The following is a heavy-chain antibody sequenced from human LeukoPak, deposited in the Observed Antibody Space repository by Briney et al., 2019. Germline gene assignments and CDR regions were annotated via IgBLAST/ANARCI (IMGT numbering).Heavy chain of an antibody. Sequence: SVKVSCKASGGTFSSYAISWVRQAPGKGLEGMGGIIPIFGIANYAQKFQGRVTITADESTSTAYMELSSLRSEDTAVYYCAREGVDTAMVINWFDPWGQGTLVTVSS. CDR2: IIPIFGIA. CDR1: GGTFSSYA. V-gene: IGHV1-69*13. J-gene: IGHJ5*02. D-gene: IGHD5-18*01. CDR3: AREGVDTAMVINWFDP.